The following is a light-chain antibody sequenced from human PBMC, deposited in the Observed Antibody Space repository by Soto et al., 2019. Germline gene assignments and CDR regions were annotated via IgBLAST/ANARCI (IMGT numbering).Light chain of an antibody. V-gene: IGLV2-8*01. CDR3: CSYAGNNIFV. CDR1: SSDVGGYNY. Sequence: QSALTQPPSASGSPGQSVTISCTGTSSDVGGYNYVSWYQQHPGKAPKLMIYEGTKRPSGVSDRFSGPKSGNTASMTISGLQAEDEANYYCCSYAGNNIFVFGTGTKLTVL. J-gene: IGLJ1*01. CDR2: EGT.